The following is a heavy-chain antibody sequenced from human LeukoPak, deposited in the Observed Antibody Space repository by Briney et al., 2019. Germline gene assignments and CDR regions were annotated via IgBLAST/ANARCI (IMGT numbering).Heavy chain of an antibody. V-gene: IGHV1-8*01. CDR2: MNPNSGNT. CDR3: AREAGHSGGSYFDY. CDR1: GYTFTSYD. J-gene: IGHJ4*02. D-gene: IGHD1-26*01. Sequence: GASVKVSCKASGYTFTSYDINWVRQVTGQGLEWMGWMNPNSGNTGYAQKFQGRVTMTRNTSISTAYMELSSLRSEDTAVYYCAREAGHSGGSYFDYWGQGTLVTVSP.